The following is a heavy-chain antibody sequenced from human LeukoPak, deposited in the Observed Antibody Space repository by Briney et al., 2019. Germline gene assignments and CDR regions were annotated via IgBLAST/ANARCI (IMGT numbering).Heavy chain of an antibody. D-gene: IGHD4-17*01. CDR3: ARGPMTTVTTRSYYCGMDV. CDR1: GGSISHYY. CDR2: IHYSGST. J-gene: IGHJ6*02. Sequence: SETLSLTCTVSGGSISHYYWSWIRQPPGKGLEWIGYIHYSGSTNYNPSLKSRVTISVDTSKNQFSLKLSSVTAADTAVYHCARGPMTTVTTRSYYCGMDVWGQGTTVTVSS. V-gene: IGHV4-59*08.